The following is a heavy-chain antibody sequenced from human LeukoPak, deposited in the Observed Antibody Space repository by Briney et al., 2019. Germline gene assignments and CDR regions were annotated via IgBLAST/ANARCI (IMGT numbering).Heavy chain of an antibody. V-gene: IGHV4-38-2*02. CDR3: ARADSSSSTRIDY. CDR2: IYHSGST. J-gene: IGHJ4*02. Sequence: PSETLSLTCTVSGYSISSGYYWGWIRQPPGKGLEWIGSIYHSGSTYYNPSLKSRVTISVDTSKNQFSLKLSSVTAADTAVYYCARADSSSSTRIDYWGQGTLVTVSS. D-gene: IGHD6-6*01. CDR1: GYSISSGYY.